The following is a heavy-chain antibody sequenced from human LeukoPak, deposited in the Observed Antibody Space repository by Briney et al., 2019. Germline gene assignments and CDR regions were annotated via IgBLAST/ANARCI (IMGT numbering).Heavy chain of an antibody. CDR1: GFTFSNYA. CDR3: ARWRFQLLDY. J-gene: IGHJ4*02. Sequence: GGSPRLSCAASGFTFSNYAMSWVRQAPGKGLEWVSAISGTGGSTYYADSVKGRFTISRDNSKNTLYLQMNSLRAEDTAVYYCARWRFQLLDYWGQGTLVTVSS. V-gene: IGHV3-23*01. D-gene: IGHD2-2*01. CDR2: ISGTGGST.